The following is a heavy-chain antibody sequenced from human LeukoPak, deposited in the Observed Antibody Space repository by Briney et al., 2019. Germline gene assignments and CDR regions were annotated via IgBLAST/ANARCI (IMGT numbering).Heavy chain of an antibody. CDR1: GYTFTSYG. CDR3: ARDAHIVVVPAAMDP. D-gene: IGHD2-2*01. V-gene: IGHV1-18*01. CDR2: ISAYNGNT. J-gene: IGHJ5*02. Sequence: ASVKVPCKASGYTFTSYGISWVRQAPGQGLEWMGWISAYNGNTNYAQKLQGRVTMTTDTSTSTAYMELRSLRSDDTAVYYCARDAHIVVVPAAMDPWGQGTLVTVSS.